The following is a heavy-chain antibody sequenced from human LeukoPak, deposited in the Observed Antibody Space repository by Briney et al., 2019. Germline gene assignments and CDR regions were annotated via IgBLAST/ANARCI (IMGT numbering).Heavy chain of an antibody. CDR2: IYYSGST. V-gene: IGHV4-59*08. J-gene: IGHJ4*02. CDR3: AGGSGSYYNARYYFDY. Sequence: SETLSLTCTVSGGSISSYYWSWIRQPPGKGLEWIGYIYYSGSTNYNPSLKSRVTISVDTSKNQFSLKLSSVTAADTAVYYCAGGSGSYYNARYYFDYWGQGTLVTVSS. CDR1: GGSISSYY. D-gene: IGHD3-10*01.